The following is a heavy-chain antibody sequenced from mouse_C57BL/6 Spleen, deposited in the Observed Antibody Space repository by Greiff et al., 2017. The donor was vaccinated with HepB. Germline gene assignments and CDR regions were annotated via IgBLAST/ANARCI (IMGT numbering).Heavy chain of an antibody. CDR1: GYTFTDYN. CDR3: AKDGYTRYFDV. D-gene: IGHD2-3*01. V-gene: IGHV1-22*01. J-gene: IGHJ1*03. Sequence: DVQLQESGPELVKPGASVKMSCKASGYTFTDYNMHWVKQSHGKSLEWIGYINPNNGGTSYNQKFKGKATLTVNKSSSTAYMELRSLTSEDSAVYYCAKDGYTRYFDVWGTGTTVTVSS. CDR2: INPNNGGT.